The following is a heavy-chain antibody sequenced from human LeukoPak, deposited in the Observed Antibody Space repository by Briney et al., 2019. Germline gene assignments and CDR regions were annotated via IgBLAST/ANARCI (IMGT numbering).Heavy chain of an antibody. V-gene: IGHV3-23*01. J-gene: IGHJ4*02. CDR3: AKGTSYFFDSSGLFGYFDY. Sequence: PGGPLRLSCGAWGFIFSIYAMSGVRHAPGRGVEGVSAISWCGETTYYADCVKRRFTISRDTSKHTLYLQMNSLRAEDTAVYYCAKGTSYFFDSSGLFGYFDYWGQGSLVTVSS. D-gene: IGHD3-22*01. CDR1: GFIFSIYA. CDR2: ISWCGETT.